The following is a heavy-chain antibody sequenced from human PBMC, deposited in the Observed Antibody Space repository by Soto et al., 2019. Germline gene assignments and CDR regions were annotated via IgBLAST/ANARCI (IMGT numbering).Heavy chain of an antibody. CDR2: ISYDGGAK. D-gene: IGHD1-26*01. CDR3: ARRTAVGAHFDY. J-gene: IGHJ4*02. Sequence: QVQLVESGGGVVQPGTSLRLSCAASGFTFSSFAMHWVRQAPGKGLEWVSVISYDGGAKYYADSVKRRFTISRDNSKNTLYLQMNSLRPEDTAVYYCARRTAVGAHFDYWGQGTLVTVSS. V-gene: IGHV3-30-3*01. CDR1: GFTFSSFA.